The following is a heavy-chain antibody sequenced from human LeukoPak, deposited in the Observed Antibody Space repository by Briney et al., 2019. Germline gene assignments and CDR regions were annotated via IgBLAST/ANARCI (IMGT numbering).Heavy chain of an antibody. J-gene: IGHJ3*02. V-gene: IGHV3-21*01. CDR1: GFTFSSYS. D-gene: IGHD3-10*01. CDR2: ISSSSSYI. CDR3: ARDSLRPLKLLWFGERTKTEFDI. Sequence: PGGSLRLSCAASGFTFSSYSMNWVRQAPGKGLEWVSSISSSSSYIYYADSVKGRFTISRDNAKNSLYLQMNSLRAEDTAVYYCARDSLRPLKLLWFGERTKTEFDIWGQGTMVTVSS.